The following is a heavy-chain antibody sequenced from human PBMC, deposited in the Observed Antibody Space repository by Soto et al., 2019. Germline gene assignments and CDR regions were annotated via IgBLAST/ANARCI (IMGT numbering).Heavy chain of an antibody. CDR1: GGSISSGGYY. Sequence: QVQLQESGPGLVKPSQTLSLTCTVSGGSISSGGYYWSWIRQHPGKGLEWIGYIYYSGSTYYNPSLQGRLTKSVDTSKDRFSLKLSSANAADTEVYYCARETLISYGSGRGWFDPWGQGTLVTVSS. J-gene: IGHJ5*02. D-gene: IGHD3-10*01. CDR2: IYYSGST. V-gene: IGHV4-31*03. CDR3: ARETLISYGSGRGWFDP.